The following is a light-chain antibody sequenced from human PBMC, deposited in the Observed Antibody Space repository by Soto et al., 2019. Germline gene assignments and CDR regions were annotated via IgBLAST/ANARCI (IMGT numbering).Light chain of an antibody. CDR1: QSVANN. J-gene: IGKJ2*01. CDR2: GAS. CDR3: QQYHNWPPQYT. Sequence: EIVMTQSPASLSVSPGDGATLSCRASQSVANNLAWYQQKPGQGLRLLIHGASTRAAGVPARFSGSGSGTDFTLTISSLQSEDFAVYYCQQYHNWPPQYTFGQGTKLQIK. V-gene: IGKV3-15*01.